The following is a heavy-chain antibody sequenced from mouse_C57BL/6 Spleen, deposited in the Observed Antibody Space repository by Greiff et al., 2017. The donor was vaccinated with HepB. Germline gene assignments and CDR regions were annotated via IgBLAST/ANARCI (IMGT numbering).Heavy chain of an antibody. D-gene: IGHD4-1*01. Sequence: EVKVEESGGGLVQPGGSMKLSCVASGFTFSNYWMNWVRQSPEKGLEWVAQIRLKSDNYATHYAESVKGRFTISRDDSKSSVYLQMNNLRAEDTGIYYCTLLTGSGYFDYGGQGTTLTVSS. CDR2: IRLKSDNYAT. CDR1: GFTFSNYW. V-gene: IGHV6-3*01. J-gene: IGHJ2*01. CDR3: TLLTGSGYFDY.